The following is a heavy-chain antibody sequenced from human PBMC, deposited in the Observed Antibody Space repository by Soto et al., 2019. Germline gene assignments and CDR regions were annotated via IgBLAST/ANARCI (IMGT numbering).Heavy chain of an antibody. D-gene: IGHD3-10*01. V-gene: IGHV1-69*06. Sequence: SVKVSCKASGGTFSSYAISWVRQAPGQGLEWVGGIIPIFGTANYAQKFQGRVTITADKSTSTAYMELSSLRSEDTAVYYCARTQAGPHYYGSGSYYTRYWFDPWGQGTLVTVSS. J-gene: IGHJ5*02. CDR3: ARTQAGPHYYGSGSYYTRYWFDP. CDR1: GGTFSSYA. CDR2: IIPIFGTA.